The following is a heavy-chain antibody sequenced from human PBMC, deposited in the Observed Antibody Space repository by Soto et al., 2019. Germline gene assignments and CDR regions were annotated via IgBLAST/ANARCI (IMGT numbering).Heavy chain of an antibody. J-gene: IGHJ6*02. CDR3: ASEAIAAAAVYGMDV. Sequence: QVQLVQSGAEEKKPGASVKVSCKASGYTFTSYAMHWVRQAPGQRLEWMGWINAGNGNTKYSQKFQGRVTLTRDTSASTAYMELSSLRSEDTAVYYCASEAIAAAAVYGMDVWGQGTTVTVSS. CDR1: GYTFTSYA. V-gene: IGHV1-3*05. D-gene: IGHD6-13*01. CDR2: INAGNGNT.